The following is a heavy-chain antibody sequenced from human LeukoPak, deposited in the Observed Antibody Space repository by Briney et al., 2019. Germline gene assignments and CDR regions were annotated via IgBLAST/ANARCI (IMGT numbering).Heavy chain of an antibody. CDR1: GFTFSSYG. V-gene: IGHV3-33*01. D-gene: IGHD3-22*01. CDR3: ARDEAGGGGYYDSSGSLYY. CDR2: IWDDRGYK. Sequence: GMSVRLSCAASGFTFSSYGMHWVRQAPGKGLEWVAVIWDDRGYKYYADSVKGRFTISRDNSKKTLYLQMNSLRAEDTAVYHCARDEAGGGGYYDSSGSLYYWGQGTLVTVSS. J-gene: IGHJ4*02.